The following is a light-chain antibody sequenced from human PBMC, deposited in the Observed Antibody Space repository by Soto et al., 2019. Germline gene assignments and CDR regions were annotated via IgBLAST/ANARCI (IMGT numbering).Light chain of an antibody. CDR2: DVT. Sequence: QSALTQPRSVSGSPGQSVTISCTGTSTDVGNYNYVSWYQQHPGKAPKLMIYDVTKRPSGVPDRFSGSKSDNTASLTISGLQAEDEADYYCCSYVGSYTFVFGSGTKLTVL. CDR1: STDVGNYNY. J-gene: IGLJ1*01. V-gene: IGLV2-11*01. CDR3: CSYVGSYTFV.